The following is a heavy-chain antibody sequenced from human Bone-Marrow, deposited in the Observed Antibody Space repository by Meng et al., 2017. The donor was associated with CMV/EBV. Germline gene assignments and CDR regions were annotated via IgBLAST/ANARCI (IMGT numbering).Heavy chain of an antibody. CDR2: FSLDSDRI. CDR1: GFTFRTYT. CDR3: TKDLRPGGADV. V-gene: IGHV3-9*01. Sequence: GGSLRLSCAASGFTFRTYTMHWVRQAPGKGLEWVSGFSLDSDRIDYADSVKGRFTVSRDSAKGSLYLQMNSLRVEDTALYYCTKDLRPGGADVWGQGTTVTVSS. D-gene: IGHD3-10*01. J-gene: IGHJ6*02.